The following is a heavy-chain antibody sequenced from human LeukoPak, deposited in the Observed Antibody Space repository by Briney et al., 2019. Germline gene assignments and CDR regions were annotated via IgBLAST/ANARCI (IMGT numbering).Heavy chain of an antibody. V-gene: IGHV1-2*02. Sequence: ASVKVSCKASGYTFTGYYMHWVRQAPGQGLEWMGWINPNSGGTNYAQKFQGRVTMTRDTSISTAYMELSRLRSDDTAVYYCATTFYDSSGYYPSYFDYWGQGTLVTVSS. CDR2: INPNSGGT. D-gene: IGHD3-22*01. CDR3: ATTFYDSSGYYPSYFDY. J-gene: IGHJ4*02. CDR1: GYTFTGYY.